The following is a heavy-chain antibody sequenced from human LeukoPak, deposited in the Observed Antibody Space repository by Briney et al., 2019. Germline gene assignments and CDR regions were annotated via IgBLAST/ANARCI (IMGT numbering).Heavy chain of an antibody. CDR3: ARHRKDFYGSSGYYTPLDY. J-gene: IGHJ4*02. CDR2: IYYSGST. Sequence: SETLSLTCTVSGGSISSSNYFWGWIRQPPGKGLEWIGSIYYSGSTYYNPSLKSRVTISVDTSKNQFSLKLSSVTAADTAVYYCARHRKDFYGSSGYYTPLDYWGQGTLVTVSS. CDR1: GGSISSSNYF. V-gene: IGHV4-39*01. D-gene: IGHD3-22*01.